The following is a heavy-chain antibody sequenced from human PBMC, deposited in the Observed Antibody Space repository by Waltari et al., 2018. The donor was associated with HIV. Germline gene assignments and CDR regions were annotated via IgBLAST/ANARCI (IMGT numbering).Heavy chain of an antibody. D-gene: IGHD2-8*02. V-gene: IGHV5-51*01. Sequence: EVQLVQSGAEVKRPGESLEISCQGSGYSFSTYWIGWVRQLPGKGLEWMGIFSPGDSDIKKRLSFQGKVKTSGDKSVSTVYLEWNFVKASDTAIYYCGRLGGGHCTATSCPRPFDVWGQGTMVTVSS. CDR1: GYSFSTYW. J-gene: IGHJ3*01. CDR3: GRLGGGHCTATSCPRPFDV. CDR2: FSPGDSDI.